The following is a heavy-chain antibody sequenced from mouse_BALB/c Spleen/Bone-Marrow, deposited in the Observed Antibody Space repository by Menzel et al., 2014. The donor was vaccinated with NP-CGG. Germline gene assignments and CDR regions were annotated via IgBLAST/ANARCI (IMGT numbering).Heavy chain of an antibody. V-gene: IGHV5-6-3*01. CDR3: ARVYGWYFDV. Sequence: EVHLVESGGGLVQPGGSLKLSCVASGFTFSSYGMSWVRQTPDKRLVLAATLNNNGGSTYYPDSVKGQFTISRDNAKNTLYLQMSSLKSEDTAMYYCARVYGWYFDVWGAGTTVTVSS. CDR1: GFTFSSYG. J-gene: IGHJ1*01. D-gene: IGHD1-1*01. CDR2: LNNNGGST.